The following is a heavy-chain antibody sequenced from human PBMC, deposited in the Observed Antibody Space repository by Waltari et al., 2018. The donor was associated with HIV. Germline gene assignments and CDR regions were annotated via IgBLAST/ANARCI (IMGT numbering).Heavy chain of an antibody. CDR3: ARLDTSGWYFDY. D-gene: IGHD6-19*01. CDR2: MYHSGST. J-gene: IGHJ4*02. Sequence: QVQLQESGPGLVKPSETLSLTCAVSAYSISSGYYWGWIRQPPGKGLEWIGSMYHSGSTYYNSSLKSRVTISVDTSKNQFSLKLSSVTAADTAVYYCARLDTSGWYFDYWGQGTLVTVSS. V-gene: IGHV4-38-2*01. CDR1: AYSISSGYY.